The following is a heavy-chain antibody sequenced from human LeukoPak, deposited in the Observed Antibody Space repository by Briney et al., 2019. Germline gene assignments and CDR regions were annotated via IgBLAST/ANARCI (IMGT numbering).Heavy chain of an antibody. Sequence: SETLSLTCAAYGGSFSGYHWTWIRQSPGKGLEWIGDINPSGSTYYNPSLKSRLTISVDTSKNQFSLKLRSVTAADTAVYYCARGRHDITMIVVVMTSVSYYLDVWGKGTTATVS. CDR2: INPSGST. J-gene: IGHJ6*03. D-gene: IGHD3-22*01. CDR3: ARGRHDITMIVVVMTSVSYYLDV. V-gene: IGHV4-34*01. CDR1: GGSFSGYH.